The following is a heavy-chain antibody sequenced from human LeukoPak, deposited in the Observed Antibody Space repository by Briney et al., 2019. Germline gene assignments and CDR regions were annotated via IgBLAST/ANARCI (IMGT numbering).Heavy chain of an antibody. CDR2: IYYSGST. V-gene: IGHV4-39*07. CDR1: GGSISSSSYY. CDR3: ARVSYDDFWSGYFDY. D-gene: IGHD3-3*01. J-gene: IGHJ4*02. Sequence: SETLSLTCTVSGGSISSSSYYWGWIRQPPGKGLEWIGSIYYSGSTYYNPSLKSRVTISVDMSKNQFSLKLSSVTAADTAVYYCARVSYDDFWSGYFDYWGQGTLVTVSS.